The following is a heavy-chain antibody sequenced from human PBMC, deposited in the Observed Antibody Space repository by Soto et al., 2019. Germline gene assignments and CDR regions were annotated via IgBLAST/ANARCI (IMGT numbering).Heavy chain of an antibody. J-gene: IGHJ6*03. CDR1: GGSFSGYY. CDR3: ARGLSFSGYYYYMDV. CDR2: TNPGGST. V-gene: IGHV4-34*01. Sequence: ETLSLTCAVYGGSFSGYYWSWIRQPPGKGLEWIGETNPGGSTNYNPSLKSRVTISVDTPKNQFSLKLSSVTAADTAVYYCARGLSFSGYYYYMDVWGKGTTVTVSS. D-gene: IGHD3-3*02.